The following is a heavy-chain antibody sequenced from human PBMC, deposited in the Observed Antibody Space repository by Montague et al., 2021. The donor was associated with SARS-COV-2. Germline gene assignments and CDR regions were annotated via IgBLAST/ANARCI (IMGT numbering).Heavy chain of an antibody. V-gene: IGHV4-59*01. Sequence: SETLSLTCTVSGGSITSNYWSWIRQRPGQGLEWIWHMYYTGSTNYNHSPKRRGTISIYKSTNQFSLRLSSVTAADTDVYYCARAGFYVLLCGYSVGSIDPWGQGTLVTVSS. D-gene: IGHD3-3*01. J-gene: IGHJ5*02. CDR3: ARAGFYVLLCGYSVGSIDP. CDR2: MYYTGST. CDR1: GGSITSNY.